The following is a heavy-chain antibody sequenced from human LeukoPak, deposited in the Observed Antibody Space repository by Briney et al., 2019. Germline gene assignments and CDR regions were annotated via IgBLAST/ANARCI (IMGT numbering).Heavy chain of an antibody. CDR2: IWYDGSNK. J-gene: IGHJ5*02. CDR3: AKDLSGYSYGRNSFDP. CDR1: GFTFSSYG. Sequence: GGSLRLSCAASGFTFSSYGMHWVRQAPGKGLEWVAVIWYDGSNKYYADSVKGRFTISRDNSKNTLYLQMNSLRAEDTAVYYCAKDLSGYSYGRNSFDPWGQGTLVTVSS. D-gene: IGHD5-18*01. V-gene: IGHV3-33*06.